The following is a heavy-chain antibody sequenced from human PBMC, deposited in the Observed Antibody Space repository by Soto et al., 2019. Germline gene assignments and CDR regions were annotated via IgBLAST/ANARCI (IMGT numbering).Heavy chain of an antibody. J-gene: IGHJ4*02. Sequence: QVQLQESGPGLVKPSQTLSLTCTVSGGSISTGGYYWTWIRQHPGKGLEWIGYIYYSGSTYSNPYLKSRVTISVDTSKNQFSLKLSSVTAADTAVYYCARGLSVTLFDNWGQGTLVTVSS. CDR1: GGSISTGGYY. CDR2: IYYSGST. CDR3: ARGLSVTLFDN. V-gene: IGHV4-31*03. D-gene: IGHD4-17*01.